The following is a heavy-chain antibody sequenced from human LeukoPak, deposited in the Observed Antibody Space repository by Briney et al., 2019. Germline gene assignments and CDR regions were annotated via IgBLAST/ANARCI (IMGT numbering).Heavy chain of an antibody. D-gene: IGHD1-26*01. CDR3: ARRVGAPDQYNWFDP. CDR2: INAGNGNT. J-gene: IGHJ5*02. Sequence: ASVKVSCKASGYTFTSYAMHWVRQAPGQRLEWMGWINAGNGNTKYSQKFQGRVTITADKSTSTAYMELSSLRSEDTAVYYCARRVGAPDQYNWFDPWGQGTLVTVSS. V-gene: IGHV1-3*01. CDR1: GYTFTSYA.